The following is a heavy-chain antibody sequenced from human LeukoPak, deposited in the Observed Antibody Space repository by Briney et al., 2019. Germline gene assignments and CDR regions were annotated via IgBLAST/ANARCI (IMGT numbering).Heavy chain of an antibody. CDR2: ISSSSSYI. J-gene: IGHJ4*02. CDR3: ASVGMVVAGKPFDY. D-gene: IGHD6-19*01. V-gene: IGHV3-21*01. CDR1: GFTFSSYS. Sequence: GGSLRLSCAASGFTFSSYSMNWVRQAPGKGLEWVSSISSSSSYIYYADSVKGRFTISRDNAKNSLYLQMNSLRAEDTAVYYCASVGMVVAGKPFDYWGQGTLVTVSS.